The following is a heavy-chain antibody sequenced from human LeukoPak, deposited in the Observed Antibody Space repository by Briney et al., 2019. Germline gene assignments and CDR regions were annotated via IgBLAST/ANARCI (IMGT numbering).Heavy chain of an antibody. Sequence: SQTLSLTCAISGDSVSSNSAAWNCITQSQSRGVEWLGRTYYRAKWYNNYAESVKSRITINPDTSKNQFSLQLNSVTPEDTAVYYCARGSTVADFDYWSQGTLVTVPS. V-gene: IGHV6-1*01. J-gene: IGHJ4*02. CDR2: TYYRAKWYN. CDR3: ARGSTVADFDY. D-gene: IGHD4-23*01. CDR1: GDSVSSNSAA.